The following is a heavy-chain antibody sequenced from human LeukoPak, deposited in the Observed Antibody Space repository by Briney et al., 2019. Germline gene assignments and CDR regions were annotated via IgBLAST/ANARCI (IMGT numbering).Heavy chain of an antibody. V-gene: IGHV1-18*01. CDR3: ARRTTYDFWSGQPFDP. J-gene: IGHJ5*02. Sequence: ASVKASCKASGYTFTSYGISWVRQAPGQGLEWMGWISAYNGNTNYAQKLQGRVTMTTDTSTSTAYMELRSLRSDDTAVYYCARRTTYDFWSGQPFDPWGQGTLVTVSS. CDR1: GYTFTSYG. CDR2: ISAYNGNT. D-gene: IGHD3-3*01.